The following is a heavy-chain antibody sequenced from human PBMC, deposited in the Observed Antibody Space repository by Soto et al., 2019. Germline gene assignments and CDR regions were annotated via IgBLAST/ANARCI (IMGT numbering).Heavy chain of an antibody. Sequence: ASVKVSCKASGYTFTSYDISWVRQATGQGLEWMGWMSPNSGSTGYAQKFQGRVTMTRNTSTSTAYMELSSLRSEDTAVYYCAISQYVPGGPSAEYFQHWGQGTLVTVSS. V-gene: IGHV1-8*01. CDR1: GYTFTSYD. CDR2: MSPNSGST. CDR3: AISQYVPGGPSAEYFQH. D-gene: IGHD3-16*01. J-gene: IGHJ1*01.